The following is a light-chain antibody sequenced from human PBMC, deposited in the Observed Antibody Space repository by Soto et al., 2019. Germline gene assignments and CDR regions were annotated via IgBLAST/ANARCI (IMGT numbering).Light chain of an antibody. J-gene: IGLJ3*02. V-gene: IGLV2-11*01. Sequence: QSVLTQPPSVSGSPGQSLTISCTGTSSDVGAYNYVSWYQQHPGKVPKLMIFDVGQRPSGVPDRFSGSKSGNTASLTISGLQADDEADYYCFSYACSGWLFGGGTKLTVL. CDR2: DVG. CDR1: SSDVGAYNY. CDR3: FSYACSGWL.